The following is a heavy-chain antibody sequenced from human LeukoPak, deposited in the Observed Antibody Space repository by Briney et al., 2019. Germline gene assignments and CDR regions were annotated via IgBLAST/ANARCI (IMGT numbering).Heavy chain of an antibody. Sequence: SETLSLTCTVSGGSISSGDYYWSWIRQPPGKGLEWIGYIYYSGSTYYNPSLKSRVTISVDTSKNQFSLKLSSVTAADTAVYYCAGTIFGVVIIRGAFDIWGQGTMVTVSS. J-gene: IGHJ3*02. CDR1: GGSISSGDYY. V-gene: IGHV4-30-4*08. D-gene: IGHD3-3*01. CDR3: AGTIFGVVIIRGAFDI. CDR2: IYYSGST.